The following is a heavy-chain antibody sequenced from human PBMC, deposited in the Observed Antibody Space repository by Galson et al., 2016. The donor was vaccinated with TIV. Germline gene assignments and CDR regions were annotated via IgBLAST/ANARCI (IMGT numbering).Heavy chain of an antibody. Sequence: SLRLSCAVSGFTFSAYSMHWVRQAPGKGLELVAAISYYGSNKYYTDSVKGRFTISRDNSKYTLYLHMNSLRVEDTAVYRCARDVREYDYVWGSYPDYWGQGTLVTVSP. V-gene: IGHV3-30*04. CDR2: ISYYGSNK. CDR3: ARDVREYDYVWGSYPDY. J-gene: IGHJ4*02. CDR1: GFTFSAYS. D-gene: IGHD3-16*02.